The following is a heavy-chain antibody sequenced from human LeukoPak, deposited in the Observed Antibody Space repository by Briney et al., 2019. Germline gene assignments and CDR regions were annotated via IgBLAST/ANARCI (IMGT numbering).Heavy chain of an antibody. V-gene: IGHV1-24*01. D-gene: IGHD1-26*01. Sequence: ASVKVSCKVSGYTLTEIPIHWVRQAPGKGLEWLGGFDPEYGETVYAQKLLGRVTMTEDTSTDTAYMELSSLRSDDTAVYYCARTVGATWRWFDPWGQGTLVTVSS. CDR3: ARTVGATWRWFDP. J-gene: IGHJ5*02. CDR1: GYTLTEIP. CDR2: FDPEYGET.